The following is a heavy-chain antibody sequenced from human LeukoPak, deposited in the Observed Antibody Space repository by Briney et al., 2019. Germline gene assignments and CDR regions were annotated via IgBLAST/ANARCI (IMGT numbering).Heavy chain of an antibody. CDR2: IYTSGST. J-gene: IGHJ5*02. Sequence: PSETLSLTCTVSGGSISSYYWSWIRQPAGKGLEWIGRIYTSGSTNYNPSLKSRVTMSVDTSKNQFSLKLSSVTAADPAVYYCARPPPIYGVGWFDPWGQGTLVTASS. D-gene: IGHD3-3*02. V-gene: IGHV4-4*07. CDR1: GGSISSYY. CDR3: ARPPPIYGVGWFDP.